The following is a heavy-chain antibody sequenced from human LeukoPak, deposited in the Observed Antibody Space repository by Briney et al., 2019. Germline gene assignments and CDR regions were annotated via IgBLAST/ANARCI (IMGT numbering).Heavy chain of an antibody. J-gene: IGHJ4*02. CDR2: NYPRDSDT. CDR1: GYRFTSYW. D-gene: IGHD6-13*01. CDR3: ARLGRLAAGAADS. V-gene: IGHV5-51*01. Sequence: PGESLKISCEGSGYRFTSYWIGWVRQMPGKGLEWMGVNYPRDSDTRYSPSFQGQITISADKSISTAYLQWSSLKASDTAMYYCARLGRLAAGAADSWGQGALVTVSS.